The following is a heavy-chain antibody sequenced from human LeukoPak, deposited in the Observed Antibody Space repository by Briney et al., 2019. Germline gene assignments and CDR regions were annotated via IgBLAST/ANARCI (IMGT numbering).Heavy chain of an antibody. D-gene: IGHD6-19*01. J-gene: IGHJ3*02. V-gene: IGHV1-18*01. CDR2: ISVYNGNT. CDR3: ARGRGDRGGWSGGYDAFDI. Sequence: ASVKVSCKASGYTFTNYDINWVRQAPGQGLEWMGWISVYNGNTNYAQKVQGRVTMTTDTSTNTAYMELRSLRSDDTAVYYCARGRGDRGGWSGGYDAFDIWGQGTMVTVSS. CDR1: GYTFTNYD.